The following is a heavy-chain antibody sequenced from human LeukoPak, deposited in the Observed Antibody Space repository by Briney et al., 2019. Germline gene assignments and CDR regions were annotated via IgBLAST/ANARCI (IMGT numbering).Heavy chain of an antibody. CDR2: IYYSGST. CDR3: ARGLTGDPNFDY. Sequence: SETLSLTCTVSGGSISSYYWSWIRQPPGKGLEWIGYIYYSGSTNYNPSLKSRVTISVDTSKNQFSLKLSSVTAADTAVYYCARGLTGDPNFDYWGQGTLVTVSS. J-gene: IGHJ4*02. CDR1: GGSISSYY. V-gene: IGHV4-59*01. D-gene: IGHD7-27*01.